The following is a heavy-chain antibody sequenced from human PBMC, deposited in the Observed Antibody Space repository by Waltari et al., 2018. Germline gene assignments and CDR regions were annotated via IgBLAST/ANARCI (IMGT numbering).Heavy chain of an antibody. D-gene: IGHD3-9*01. CDR1: GFGFSDYY. J-gene: IGHJ4*02. CDR2: IISSGRGA. V-gene: IGHV3-11*01. CDR3: AREYFKRFDY. Sequence: QVELVESGGGLVKPGGYLRLSCAAPGFGFSDYYMTWMCQAPGKGLEWVAYIISSGRGAYYADSLEGRFTVSRDNANNLLYLQMNNLRVEDTAVYYCAREYFKRFDYWGQGTQVTVSS.